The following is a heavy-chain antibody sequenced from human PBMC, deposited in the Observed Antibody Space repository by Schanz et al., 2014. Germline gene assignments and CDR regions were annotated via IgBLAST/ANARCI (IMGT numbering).Heavy chain of an antibody. CDR3: AKEKEEVAADGSFFDY. D-gene: IGHD6-13*01. CDR1: GLNFDYYG. J-gene: IGHJ4*02. Sequence: QVQLVESGGGVVQPGRSLRLSCATSGLNFDYYGMHWVRQAPGKGLEWVSGISGSGGSTYDADSVKGRFTISRDNSKNTVNLQMNSLRAEDTAVYYCAKEKEEVAADGSFFDYWGQGTLVTVSS. CDR2: ISGSGGST. V-gene: IGHV3-NL1*01.